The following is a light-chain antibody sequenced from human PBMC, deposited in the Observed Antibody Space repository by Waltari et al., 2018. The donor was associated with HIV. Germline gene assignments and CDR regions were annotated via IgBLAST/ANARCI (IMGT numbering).Light chain of an antibody. Sequence: QSVLTQPPSASGTPGQRVTISCSGSSSNIGSTYVYWYQQPPGTAPKLLIYRNNQRPSGVPDRFSGSKSGTSASLAISGLRSEDEADYYCAAWDDSLSGHVVFGGGTKLTVL. CDR3: AAWDDSLSGHVV. CDR2: RNN. J-gene: IGLJ2*01. CDR1: SSNIGSTY. V-gene: IGLV1-47*01.